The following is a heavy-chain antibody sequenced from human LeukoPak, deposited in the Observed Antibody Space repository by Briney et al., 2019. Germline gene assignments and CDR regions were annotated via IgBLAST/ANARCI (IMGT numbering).Heavy chain of an antibody. J-gene: IGHJ6*02. CDR2: IYSGGST. D-gene: IGHD3-22*01. V-gene: IGHV3-66*01. CDR3: ARDHGYYDSSGYYEDYYYYYGMDV. Sequence: GGSLRLSCAASGFTVSSNYMSWVRQAPGKGLEWVSVIYSGGSTYYADSVKGRFTISRDNSKNTLYLQMNSLRAEDTAVYYCARDHGYYDSSGYYEDYYYYYGMDVWGQGTTVTVSS. CDR1: GFTVSSNY.